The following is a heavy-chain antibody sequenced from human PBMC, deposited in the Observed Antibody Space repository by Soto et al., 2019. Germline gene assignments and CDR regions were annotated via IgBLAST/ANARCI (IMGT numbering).Heavy chain of an antibody. CDR3: ARGWDCSGGSCYNYYYYMDV. CDR1: GYTFTSYD. J-gene: IGHJ6*03. Sequence: QVQLVQSGAEVKKPGASVKVSCKASGYTFTSYDINWVRQATGQGLEWMGWMNPNSGNTGYAQKFQGRVTMPRNTSISTAYMELSSLRSEDTAVYYCARGWDCSGGSCYNYYYYMDVWGKGTTVTVSS. CDR2: MNPNSGNT. V-gene: IGHV1-8*01. D-gene: IGHD2-15*01.